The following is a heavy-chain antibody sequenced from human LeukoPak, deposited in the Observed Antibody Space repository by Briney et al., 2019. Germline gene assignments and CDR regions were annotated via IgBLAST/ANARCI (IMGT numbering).Heavy chain of an antibody. Sequence: SVKVSFKASGGTFSIDGITWVRQAPGQGLEWMGGIIPSFRKPDYAKKFQGRVTLTADESTSTAYMELSSLTSEDTAVYYCAREGLFTMVRRGTLDNWGQGTLVTVSS. V-gene: IGHV1-69*13. CDR2: IIPSFRKP. D-gene: IGHD3-10*01. CDR3: AREGLFTMVRRGTLDN. CDR1: GGTFSIDG. J-gene: IGHJ4*02.